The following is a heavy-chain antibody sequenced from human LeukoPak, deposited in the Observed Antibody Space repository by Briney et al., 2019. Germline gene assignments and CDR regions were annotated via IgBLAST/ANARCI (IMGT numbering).Heavy chain of an antibody. CDR3: ARDPFFVRYCSSTSCLPDAFDI. Sequence: GGSLRLSCAASGFTVSSNYMSWVRQAPGKGLEWVSVIYSGGSTYYADSVKGRFTISRDNSKNTLYLQMNSLRAEDTAVYYCARDPFFVRYCSSTSCLPDAFDIWGQGTMATVSS. V-gene: IGHV3-66*02. D-gene: IGHD2-2*01. J-gene: IGHJ3*02. CDR1: GFTVSSNY. CDR2: IYSGGST.